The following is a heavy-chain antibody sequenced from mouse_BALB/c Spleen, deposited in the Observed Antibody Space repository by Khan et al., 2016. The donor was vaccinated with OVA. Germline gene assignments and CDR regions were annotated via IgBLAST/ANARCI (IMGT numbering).Heavy chain of an antibody. Sequence: EVELVESGGGLVKPGGSLKLSCAASGFTFSSYDMSWVRQTPEKRLAWVASISSGGSTYYPDSVKGRFTISRDNVRNILSLQMSSLRSEDTAMYYCARGPYYGSSPCYLDYWGQGTTLTVSS. J-gene: IGHJ2*01. V-gene: IGHV5-6-5*01. CDR2: ISSGGST. CDR3: ARGPYYGSSPCYLDY. CDR1: GFTFSSYD. D-gene: IGHD1-1*01.